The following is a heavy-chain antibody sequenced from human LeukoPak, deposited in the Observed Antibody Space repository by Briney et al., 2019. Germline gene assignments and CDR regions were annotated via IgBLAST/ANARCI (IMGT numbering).Heavy chain of an antibody. Sequence: GGSLRLSCAASGFTFSSYWMHWVRQAPGKGLVWVSRISSDGSSTTYADSVKGRFTISKDNARNTLHLQMNSLRAEDMAVYYCARGSSGNSYYLYFDLWGRGTLVTVSS. CDR2: ISSDGSST. CDR3: ARGSSGNSYYLYFDL. V-gene: IGHV3-74*01. J-gene: IGHJ2*01. CDR1: GFTFSSYW. D-gene: IGHD1-26*01.